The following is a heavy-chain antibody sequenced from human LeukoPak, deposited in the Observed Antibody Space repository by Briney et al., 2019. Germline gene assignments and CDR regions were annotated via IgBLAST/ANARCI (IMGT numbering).Heavy chain of an antibody. CDR2: ISPDGSRA. CDR3: ARGTRGTAAFFDY. V-gene: IGHV3-74*03. J-gene: IGHJ4*02. CDR1: GFTFSSYW. Sequence: GGSLRLSCAASGFTFSSYWMHWLRQAPGKGLMWVSRISPDGSRAEYADSVKGRFTISRDNAKNTVSMQMNSLTTEDTAFYYCARGTRGTAAFFDYWGQGSLVTVSS. D-gene: IGHD2-21*02.